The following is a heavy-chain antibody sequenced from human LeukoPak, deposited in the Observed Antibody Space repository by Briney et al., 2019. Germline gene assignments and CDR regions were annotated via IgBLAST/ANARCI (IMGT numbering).Heavy chain of an antibody. V-gene: IGHV4-34*11. CDR1: GGSFSGYD. J-gene: IGHJ4*02. CDR2: IYYSGST. D-gene: IGHD3-10*01. CDR3: ARLRYYYGSGRRGYFDY. Sequence: SETLSLTCAVYGGSFSGYDWSWIRQPPGKGLEWIGYIYYSGSTNYNPSLKSRVTISVDTSKSQFSLKLSSVTAADTAVYYCARLRYYYGSGRRGYFDYWGQGTLVTVSS.